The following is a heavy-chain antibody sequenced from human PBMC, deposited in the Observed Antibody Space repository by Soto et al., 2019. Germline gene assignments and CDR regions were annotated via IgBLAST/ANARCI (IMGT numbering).Heavy chain of an antibody. CDR3: ARVGGLVAGPHRHYAMDV. D-gene: IGHD3-10*01. V-gene: IGHV4-30-4*01. CDR2: IYYSGST. Sequence: PSETLSLTCTVSGGSISSGDYYWSWIRQPPGKGLEWIGYIYYSGSTYYNPSLRSRVTISGDMSKNQFSLKMSSLTAADTAVYYCARVGGLVAGPHRHYAMDVWGQGTTVTVS. J-gene: IGHJ6*02. CDR1: GGSISSGDYY.